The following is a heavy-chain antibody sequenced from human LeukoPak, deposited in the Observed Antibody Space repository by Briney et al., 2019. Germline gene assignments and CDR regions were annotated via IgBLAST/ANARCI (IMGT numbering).Heavy chain of an antibody. CDR3: ARRAALAAAGVDY. J-gene: IGHJ4*02. CDR1: GGSFSGYY. CDR2: INHSGST. V-gene: IGHV4-34*01. D-gene: IGHD6-13*01. Sequence: SETPSLTCAVYGGSFSGYYWSWIRQPPGKGLEWIGEINHSGSTNYNPSLKSRVTISVDTSKNQFSLKLSSVTAADTAVYYCARRAALAAAGVDYWGQGTLVTVSS.